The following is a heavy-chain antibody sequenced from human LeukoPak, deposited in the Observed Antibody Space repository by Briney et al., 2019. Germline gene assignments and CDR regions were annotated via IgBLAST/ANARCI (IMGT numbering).Heavy chain of an antibody. CDR1: GFSFDNYA. CDR2: IIGSSGST. V-gene: IGHV3-23*01. J-gene: IGHJ4*02. D-gene: IGHD5-12*01. Sequence: GGSLRLSCVASGFSFDNYAMNWVRQAPGKGLEWVSLIIGSSGSTFYTDSVKGRFTISRDKSKNTLYLQMNSLRAEDTAVYYCAKGAYDYIEIAYFDYWGQGSLVTVSS. CDR3: AKGAYDYIEIAYFDY.